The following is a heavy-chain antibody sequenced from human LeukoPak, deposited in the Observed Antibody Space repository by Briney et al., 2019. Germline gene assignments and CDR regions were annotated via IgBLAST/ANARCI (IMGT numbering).Heavy chain of an antibody. V-gene: IGHV3-23*01. CDR1: GFTFSSYA. CDR2: ISGSGGST. J-gene: IGHJ4*02. D-gene: IGHD5-24*01. Sequence: AGGSLRLSCAASGFTFSSYAMGWVRQAPGKGLEWVSAISGSGGSTYYADSVKGRFTISRDNSKNTLYLQMNSLRAEDTAVYYCAKDVEMATINYFDYWGQGTLVTVSS. CDR3: AKDVEMATINYFDY.